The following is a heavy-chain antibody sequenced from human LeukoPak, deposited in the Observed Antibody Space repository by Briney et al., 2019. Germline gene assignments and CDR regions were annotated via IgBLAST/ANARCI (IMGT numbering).Heavy chain of an antibody. J-gene: IGHJ6*03. CDR1: GYTFTSYY. D-gene: IGHD1-1*01. CDR2: INPSGGST. CDR3: ARAPGEGHDYYYYYYMDV. V-gene: IGHV1-46*03. Sequence: ASVKVSCKASGYTFTSYYMHWVRQAPGQGLGWMGIINPSGGSTSYAQKFQGRVTMTRDTSTSTVYMELSSLRSEDTAVYYCARAPGEGHDYYYYYYMDVWGKGTTVTVSS.